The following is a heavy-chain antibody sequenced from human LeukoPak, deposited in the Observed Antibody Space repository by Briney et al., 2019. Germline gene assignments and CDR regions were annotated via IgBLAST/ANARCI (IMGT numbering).Heavy chain of an antibody. V-gene: IGHV4-34*01. D-gene: IGHD3-3*01. CDR3: ARRTYYDFWSGYYGNWFDP. CDR2: INHSGST. Sequence: PSETLSLTCAVYGGSFSGYYWSWIRQPPGKGLEWIGEINHSGSTNYNPSLRSRVTISVDTSKNQFSLKLSSVTAADTAVYYCARRTYYDFWSGYYGNWFDPWGQGTLVTVSS. J-gene: IGHJ5*02. CDR1: GGSFSGYY.